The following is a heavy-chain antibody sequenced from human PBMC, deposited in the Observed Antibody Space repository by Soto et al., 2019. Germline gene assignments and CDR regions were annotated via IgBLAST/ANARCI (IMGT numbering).Heavy chain of an antibody. CDR1: GGSISSGVYY. CDR3: ARDLWGYCGTDCYPLDV. CDR2: IYYSGST. D-gene: IGHD2-21*02. Sequence: SETLSLTCTVSGGSISSGVYYWSWIRQHPGKGLEWIGYIYYSGSTYYNPSLKSRVTISVDTSKNQFSLKLNSVTAADTAVYYCARDLWGYCGTDCYPLDVWGQGTTVTVSS. J-gene: IGHJ6*02. V-gene: IGHV4-31*03.